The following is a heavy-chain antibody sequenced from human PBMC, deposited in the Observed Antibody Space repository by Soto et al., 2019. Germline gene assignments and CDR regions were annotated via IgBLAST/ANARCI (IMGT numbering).Heavy chain of an antibody. CDR3: ALGRGGHFFVSVTSSVPGSSFDYYYMDV. D-gene: IGHD4-17*01. Sequence: QVQLQLWGAGLLKPSETLSLTCDVSGGPFRGYFWTWIRQPPGKGLEWIGEVNYGGTTHYSPSLLTRVTISVVTFRIPSSLRLSPLTGADTPVYYCALGRGGHFFVSVTSSVPGSSFDYYYMDVWGKGTTVTVSS. CDR2: VNYGGTT. CDR1: GGPFRGYF. J-gene: IGHJ6*03. V-gene: IGHV4-34*01.